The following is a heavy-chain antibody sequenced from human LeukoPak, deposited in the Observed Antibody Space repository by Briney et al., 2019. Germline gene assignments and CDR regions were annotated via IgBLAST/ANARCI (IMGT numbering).Heavy chain of an antibody. CDR2: IYYSGST. CDR1: GGSVSSGSYY. CDR3: ARDRNADYRYYYGMDV. J-gene: IGHJ6*02. V-gene: IGHV4-61*01. Sequence: SEILSLTCTVSGGSVSSGSYYWSWIRQPPGKGLEWIGYIYYSGSTDYNPSLKSRVTISVDTSKNQFSLKLNSVTAADTAVYYCARDRNADYRYYYGMDVWGQGITVTVSS. D-gene: IGHD4-11*01.